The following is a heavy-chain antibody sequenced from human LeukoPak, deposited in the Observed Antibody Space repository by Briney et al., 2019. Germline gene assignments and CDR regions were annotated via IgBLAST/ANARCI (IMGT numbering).Heavy chain of an antibody. D-gene: IGHD2-21*02. Sequence: GSLRLSCAASGFTFSSYAMSWVRQPPGKGLEWIGSIYYSGSTYYNPSLKSRVTISVDTSKNQFSLKLRSMTAADTAVFYCARGLSAIVHWGQGTLVTVSS. V-gene: IGHV4-39*01. CDR1: GFTFSSYA. CDR3: ARGLSAIVH. CDR2: IYYSGST. J-gene: IGHJ4*02.